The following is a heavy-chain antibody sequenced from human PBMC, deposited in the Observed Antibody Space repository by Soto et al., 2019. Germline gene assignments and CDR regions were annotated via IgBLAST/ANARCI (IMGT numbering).Heavy chain of an antibody. CDR2: IYNSGSA. D-gene: IGHD7-27*01. CDR3: ARVGNLRWSDP. J-gene: IGHJ5*02. V-gene: IGHV4-30-2*01. CDR1: GDSIRNAGSS. Sequence: SETLSLTCTVSGDSIRNAGSSWSWVRQAPGKGLEWIGYIYNSGSAFYNPSLRSRVTISIDLSKNQFSLNLTSVTAADTAVYYCARVGNLRWSDPWGQGTPVTVSS.